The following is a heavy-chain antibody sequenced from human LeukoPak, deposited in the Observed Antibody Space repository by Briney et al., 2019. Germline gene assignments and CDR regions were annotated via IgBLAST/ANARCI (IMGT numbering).Heavy chain of an antibody. CDR2: ISGRGGST. Sequence: GGSLRLSCAASGFTFSSYAMSWVRQAPGKGLEWVSAISGRGGSTYYADAVKGRFTISRDNSKNTPYLQMNSLRAEDTAVYYCAKSTSWGIAAAGGYWGQGTLVTVSS. CDR3: AKSTSWGIAAAGGY. D-gene: IGHD6-13*01. V-gene: IGHV3-23*01. J-gene: IGHJ4*02. CDR1: GFTFSSYA.